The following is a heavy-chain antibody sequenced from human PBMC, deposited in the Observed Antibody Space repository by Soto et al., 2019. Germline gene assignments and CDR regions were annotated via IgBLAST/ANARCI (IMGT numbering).Heavy chain of an antibody. J-gene: IGHJ4*02. CDR3: VKEGKMGVEGFDF. CDR1: GGTFSDHA. V-gene: IGHV3-23*01. CDR2: VRGDFVTT. D-gene: IGHD1-26*01. Sequence: PLRLRYTTAGGTFSDHASHRVSKNPGEGLEWVSGVRGDFVTTPYADSVKGRFTISRDNSKNTLYLQMNSLRAEDTAIYYCVKEGKMGVEGFDFWGQGTLVTVSS.